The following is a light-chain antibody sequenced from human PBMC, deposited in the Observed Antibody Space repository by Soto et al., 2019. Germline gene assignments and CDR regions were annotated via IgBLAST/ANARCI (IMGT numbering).Light chain of an antibody. V-gene: IGLV2-14*01. J-gene: IGLJ1*01. CDR1: RSDIGDSNF. CDR2: EVN. CDR3: ASFRSGTILV. Sequence: QSVLTQPASVSGSPGQSVTISCTGPRSDIGDSNFISWYQQSPGKAPRLLIYEVNNRPSGVSRRFSGPKAGNTASLTISGLLEDDEADYFCASFRSGTILVFXSGTKVTVL.